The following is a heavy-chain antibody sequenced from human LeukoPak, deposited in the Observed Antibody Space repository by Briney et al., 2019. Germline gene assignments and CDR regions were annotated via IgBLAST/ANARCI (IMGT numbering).Heavy chain of an antibody. CDR2: IKEDGCEK. CDR1: GFTFSYNW. CDR3: SRPTYGGNSGVLDF. D-gene: IGHD4-23*01. J-gene: IGHJ4*02. V-gene: IGHV3-7*01. Sequence: GGSLRLSCVASGFTFSYNWMSWVRQAPGKGLEWVANIKEDGCEKYYVDSVKGRFTISRDNAKNSLFLQMNSLRAEDTAVYYCSRPTYGGNSGVLDFWGQGTLVTVSS.